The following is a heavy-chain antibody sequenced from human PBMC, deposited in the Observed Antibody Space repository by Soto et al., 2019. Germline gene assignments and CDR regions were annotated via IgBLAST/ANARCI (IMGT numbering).Heavy chain of an antibody. Sequence: EVQLVESGGGLVQPGGSLRLSCAASGFTFSGYSMNWVRQAPGKGLEWVSYISSSSSTIYYADSVKGRFTISRDNAKNSLYLQMNSLRDEDTAVYYCARKQRRAAAGHYFDYWGQGTLVTVSS. CDR2: ISSSSSTI. CDR3: ARKQRRAAAGHYFDY. CDR1: GFTFSGYS. V-gene: IGHV3-48*02. J-gene: IGHJ4*02. D-gene: IGHD6-13*01.